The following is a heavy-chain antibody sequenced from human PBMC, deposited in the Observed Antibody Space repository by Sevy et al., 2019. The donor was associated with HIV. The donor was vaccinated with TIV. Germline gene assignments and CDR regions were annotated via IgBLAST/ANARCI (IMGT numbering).Heavy chain of an antibody. J-gene: IGHJ4*03. CDR3: AREPREAPDRGYFDI. D-gene: IGHD3-22*01. Sequence: SETLSLTCAVYVDSFNGHYWSWVRQVPGRGLEWIGEVDHTGNINYNPAFDNRLAISVNRPKNQFSLNLTSLTAADTAVYYCAREPREAPDRGYFDIWGHGNRVTVSS. CDR2: VDHTGNI. CDR1: VDSFNGHY. V-gene: IGHV4-34*01.